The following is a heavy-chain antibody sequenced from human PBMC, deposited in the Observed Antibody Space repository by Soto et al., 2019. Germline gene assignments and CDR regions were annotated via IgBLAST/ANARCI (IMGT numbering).Heavy chain of an antibody. J-gene: IGHJ4*02. CDR3: ARGSGIVALPGELEDVKYDY. CDR1: GQSFSGHS. V-gene: IGHV4-34*01. Sequence: QVQLQQWGAGLVKPSETLSLSCAVYGQSFSGHSWAWIRQPPGKGLEWIGEIHESGSTYYNPSLKSRVTISTDTSKNQFSLKLSSVSAADTAAYFCARGSGIVALPGELEDVKYDYWGQGTLVNVSS. CDR2: IHESGST. D-gene: IGHD1-1*01.